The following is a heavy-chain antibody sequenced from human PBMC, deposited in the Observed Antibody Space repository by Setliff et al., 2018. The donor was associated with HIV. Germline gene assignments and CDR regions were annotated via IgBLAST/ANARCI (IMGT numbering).Heavy chain of an antibody. CDR2: ISAYNGNT. J-gene: IGHJ6*03. CDR1: GGTFSSFG. V-gene: IGHV1-18*01. CDR3: ARMRPCSGGSCLPGALYYYHMDV. D-gene: IGHD2-15*01. Sequence: ASVKVSCKASGGTFSSFGISWVRQAPGQGLEWMGWISAYNGNTNYADKLQGRVTLTTDTSTTTVYMELRSLRSDDTAVYYCARMRPCSGGSCLPGALYYYHMDVWGKGTTVTVSS.